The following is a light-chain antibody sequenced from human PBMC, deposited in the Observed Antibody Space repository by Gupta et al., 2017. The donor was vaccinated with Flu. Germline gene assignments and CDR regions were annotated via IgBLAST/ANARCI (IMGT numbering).Light chain of an antibody. J-gene: IGKJ2*01. CDR1: QSISSN. Sequence: DIVMTQSPATLSVSPGERATLSCRASQSISSNLAWYQQKPGQAPRLLIYRTSTRATGIPARFSGSGSGTEFTLIISSLQFEDFAVYYCQQCNTWPPYTFGQGTRLEIK. V-gene: IGKV3-15*01. CDR2: RTS. CDR3: QQCNTWPPYT.